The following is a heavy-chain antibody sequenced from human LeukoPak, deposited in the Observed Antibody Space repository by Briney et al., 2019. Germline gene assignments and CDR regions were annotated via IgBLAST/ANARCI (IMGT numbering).Heavy chain of an antibody. D-gene: IGHD3-16*02. J-gene: IGHJ4*02. CDR3: AGSVRLGELSTFDY. V-gene: IGHV3-23*01. CDR2: ITAGGTTT. Sequence: GGSLRLSCAASGFTFSIYAMSWVRQSPGKGLEWVSSITAGGTTTYYEDSVKGRFTISRDNSKSTLYLQMNSLRAEDTAVYYCAGSVRLGELSTFDYWGQGTLVTVSS. CDR1: GFTFSIYA.